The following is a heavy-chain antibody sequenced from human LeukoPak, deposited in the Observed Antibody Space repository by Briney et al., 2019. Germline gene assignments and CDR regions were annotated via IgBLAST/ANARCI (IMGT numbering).Heavy chain of an antibody. J-gene: IGHJ3*01. D-gene: IGHD2-21*01. CDR3: AREDGVSGDDAFDL. CDR1: GGSISTINDY. Sequence: SETLSLTCTVSGGSISTINDYWGWIRQPPGKGLEWIGSVYYDGSTYYNAPFKSRVTISVDTSKNQFSLKLSAVTAADTAMYYCAREDGVSGDDAFDLWGQGTMVTIS. V-gene: IGHV4-39*07. CDR2: VYYDGST.